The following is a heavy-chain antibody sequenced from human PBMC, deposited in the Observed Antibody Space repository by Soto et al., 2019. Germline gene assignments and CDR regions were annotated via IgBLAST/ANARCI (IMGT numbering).Heavy chain of an antibody. J-gene: IGHJ4*02. V-gene: IGHV1-69*13. Sequence: GASVKVSCKASGGTFSSYVISWVRQAPGQGLEWMGGIIPIFGTANYAQKFQGRVTITADESTSTAYMELSSLRSEDTAVYYCARDPAPYSSSWLDWGQGTLVTVSS. D-gene: IGHD6-13*01. CDR3: ARDPAPYSSSWLD. CDR1: GGTFSSYV. CDR2: IIPIFGTA.